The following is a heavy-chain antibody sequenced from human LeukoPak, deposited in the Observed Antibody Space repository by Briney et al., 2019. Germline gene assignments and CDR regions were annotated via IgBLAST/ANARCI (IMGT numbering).Heavy chain of an antibody. V-gene: IGHV4-4*07. J-gene: IGHJ3*02. CDR2: IYTSGST. Sequence: PSETLSLTCTVSGGSISSYYWSWIRQPAGKGLEWVGRIYTSGSTNYNPSLKSRVTISVDTSKNQFSLKLSSVTAADTAMYYCARGDYRAAFDIWGQGTMVTVSS. D-gene: IGHD4/OR15-4a*01. CDR1: GGSISSYY. CDR3: ARGDYRAAFDI.